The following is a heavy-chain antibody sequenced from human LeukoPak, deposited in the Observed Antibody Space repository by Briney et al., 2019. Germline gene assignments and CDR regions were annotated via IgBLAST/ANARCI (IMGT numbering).Heavy chain of an antibody. D-gene: IGHD4-17*01. CDR2: ISSGSSAI. CDR1: GFTFGDSA. J-gene: IGHJ4*02. CDR3: ARGHTAVTRHFDF. V-gene: IGHV3-21*01. Sequence: GGSLRLSCAASGFTFGDSAMSWFRQAPGKGLEWVSIISSGSSAIFSADALKGRFTISRDDAKNLLYLDMNSLRAEDTAVYYCARGHTAVTRHFDFWGQGTLVTVSS.